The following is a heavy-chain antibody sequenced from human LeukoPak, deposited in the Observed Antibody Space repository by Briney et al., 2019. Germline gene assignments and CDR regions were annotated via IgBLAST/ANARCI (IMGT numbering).Heavy chain of an antibody. D-gene: IGHD4-17*01. Sequence: SETLSLTCTVSGGSISSGDYYWSWIRQHPGKGLEWIGYIYYSGSTYYNPSLKSRVTISLDTSKNQFSLKLSSVTAADTAVYYCARVSLHVDDYGDYDEDYWGQGALVTVSS. CDR3: ARVSLHVDDYGDYDEDY. CDR1: GGSISSGDYY. V-gene: IGHV4-31*03. CDR2: IYYSGST. J-gene: IGHJ4*02.